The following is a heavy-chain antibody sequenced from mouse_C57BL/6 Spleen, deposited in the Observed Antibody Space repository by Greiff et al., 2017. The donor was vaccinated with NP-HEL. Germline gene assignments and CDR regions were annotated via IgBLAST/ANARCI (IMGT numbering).Heavy chain of an antibody. D-gene: IGHD1-1*01. Sequence: EVQLQQSGPVLVKPGASVKMSCKASGYTFTDYYMNWVKQSHGKSLEWIGRIDPNSGGTKYNEKFKSKATLTVDKPSSTAYMQLSSLTSEDSAVYYCAGNYYGSSYFFAYWGQGTLVTVSA. V-gene: IGHV1-19*01. J-gene: IGHJ3*01. CDR1: GYTFTDYY. CDR3: AGNYYGSSYFFAY. CDR2: IDPNSGGT.